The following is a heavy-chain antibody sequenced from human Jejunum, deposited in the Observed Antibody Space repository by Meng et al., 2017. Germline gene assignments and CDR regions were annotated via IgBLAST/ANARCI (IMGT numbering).Heavy chain of an antibody. CDR3: ANRGWLEG. CDR1: GFTFNSQT. Sequence: EVQLLESGGGLVQTGGSLRLSCAASGFTFNSQTMSWVRQAPGKGLEWVSAISDSGAGTYYADSVKGRFTISRDNSKNTLYLQMNSLRVEDTAIYYCANRGWLEGWGQGTLVTVSS. J-gene: IGHJ4*02. CDR2: ISDSGAGT. D-gene: IGHD6-19*01. V-gene: IGHV3-23*01.